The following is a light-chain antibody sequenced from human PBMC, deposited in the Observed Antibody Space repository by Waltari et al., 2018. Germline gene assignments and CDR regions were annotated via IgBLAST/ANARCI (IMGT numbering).Light chain of an antibody. V-gene: IGLV3-21*02. J-gene: IGLJ2*01. CDR2: DDS. Sequence: SYVLTQPPSVSVAPGQTAKITCGGNNIGSKNVHWYQQRPGQAPVLVVHDDSERPSGIPERFSGSNSRNTATVTVHRVEAGDEADYYCHVWDTSSDSQIFGGGTKLTVL. CDR1: NIGSKN. CDR3: HVWDTSSDSQI.